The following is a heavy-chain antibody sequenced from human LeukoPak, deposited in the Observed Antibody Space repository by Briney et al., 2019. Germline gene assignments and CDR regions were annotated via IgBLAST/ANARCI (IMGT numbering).Heavy chain of an antibody. CDR3: ARPHCSSTECRPPEWFDL. D-gene: IGHD2-2*01. Sequence: ASVKVSCKASGYTFTSYDINWVRQATGQGLECMGWMNPNSGNTGYAQKFQGRVTMTRDTSISTAYMELSSLKSEDTAVYYCARPHCSSTECRPPEWFDLWGEGTRVTVSS. V-gene: IGHV1-8*01. CDR2: MNPNSGNT. J-gene: IGHJ5*02. CDR1: GYTFTSYD.